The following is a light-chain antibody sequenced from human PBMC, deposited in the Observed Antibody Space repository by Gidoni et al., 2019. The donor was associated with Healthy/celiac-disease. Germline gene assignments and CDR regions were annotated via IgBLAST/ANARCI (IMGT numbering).Light chain of an antibody. CDR2: GAS. CDR3: QQYGSSSWT. Sequence: QSPGTLSLSPGERATLSCRASQSVSSSYLAWYQQTPGQAPRLLIYGASSRATGIPDRFSGSGSGTDFTLTISRLEPEDFAVYYCQQYGSSSWTFGQGTKVEIK. CDR1: QSVSSSY. J-gene: IGKJ1*01. V-gene: IGKV3-20*01.